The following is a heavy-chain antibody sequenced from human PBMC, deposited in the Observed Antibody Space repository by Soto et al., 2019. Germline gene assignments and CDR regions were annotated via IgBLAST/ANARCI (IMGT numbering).Heavy chain of an antibody. J-gene: IGHJ6*02. Sequence: GGSLRLSCAASGFTFSNYGMHWVRQAPGKGLEWVAIIWHDGNNKYYADSVRGRFIISRDNSKNRLYLHMNSLRAEDTAVYYCASDLVGASDSYGLGVWGQGSPVTVSS. D-gene: IGHD1-26*01. CDR1: GFTFSNYG. V-gene: IGHV3-33*01. CDR3: ASDLVGASDSYGLGV. CDR2: IWHDGNNK.